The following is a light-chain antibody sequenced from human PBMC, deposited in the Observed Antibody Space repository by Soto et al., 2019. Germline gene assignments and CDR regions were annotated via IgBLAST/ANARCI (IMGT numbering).Light chain of an antibody. CDR2: DDN. Sequence: QSVLTQPPSVSGAPGQRVTISCTGSSSNIGAGYDLHWYQQLPGTAPKLLIYDDNNRPSGVPDRFSGSKSGTSASLAITGLQAEDEGDYYCQSYDSTLSARYVFGTGTRSPS. V-gene: IGLV1-40*01. CDR1: SSNIGAGYD. J-gene: IGLJ1*01. CDR3: QSYDSTLSARYV.